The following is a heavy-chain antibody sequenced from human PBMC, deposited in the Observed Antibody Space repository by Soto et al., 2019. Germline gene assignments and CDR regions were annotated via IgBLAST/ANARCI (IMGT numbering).Heavy chain of an antibody. CDR3: ARGGLKRGPGYGMDV. Sequence: QVQLVQSGAEVKKPGSSVKVSCKASGGTFSSYAISWVRQAPGQGLEWMGGIIPIFGTANYAQKFQGRVNITADETTSKAYMEPSNLRSEETAVYYCARGGLKRGPGYGMDVWGQGTTVTVSS. CDR1: GGTFSSYA. CDR2: IIPIFGTA. V-gene: IGHV1-69*01. D-gene: IGHD1-26*01. J-gene: IGHJ6*02.